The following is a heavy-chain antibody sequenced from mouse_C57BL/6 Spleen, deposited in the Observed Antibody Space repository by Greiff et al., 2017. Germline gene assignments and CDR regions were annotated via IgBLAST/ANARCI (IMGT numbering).Heavy chain of an antibody. CDR2: ISGGGGNT. Sequence: EVKLVESGGGLVKPGGSLKLSCAASGFTFSSYTMSWVRQIPEKRLEWVATISGGGGNTYYPDSVKGRFTISRDNAKNTLYLQMSSLRSEDTALYYCARHEGLYYGDDYWGQGTTLTVSS. D-gene: IGHD2-13*01. J-gene: IGHJ2*01. CDR3: ARHEGLYYGDDY. CDR1: GFTFSSYT. V-gene: IGHV5-9*01.